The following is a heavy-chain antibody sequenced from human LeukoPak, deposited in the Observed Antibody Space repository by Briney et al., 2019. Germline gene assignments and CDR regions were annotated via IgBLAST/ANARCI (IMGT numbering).Heavy chain of an antibody. Sequence: PSETLSLTCTVSGGSISSYYWSWIRQPPGKGLEWIGYTYYSGSTNYNPSLKSRVTISVDTSKNQFSLKLSSVTAADTAVYYCARGGTYYDYVWDYWGQGTLVTVSS. CDR2: TYYSGST. J-gene: IGHJ4*02. V-gene: IGHV4-59*01. CDR1: GGSISSYY. D-gene: IGHD3-16*01. CDR3: ARGGTYYDYVWDY.